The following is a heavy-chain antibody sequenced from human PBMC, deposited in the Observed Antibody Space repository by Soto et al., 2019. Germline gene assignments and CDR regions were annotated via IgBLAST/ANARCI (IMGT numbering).Heavy chain of an antibody. CDR3: ARVIRNSGYDKLNYYYYYYMDV. CDR2: INAGNGNT. D-gene: IGHD5-12*01. V-gene: IGHV1-3*01. J-gene: IGHJ6*03. Sequence: ASVKVSCKASGYTFTSYAMHWVRQAPGQRLEWMGWINAGNGNTKYSQKFQGRVTITRDTSASTAYMELSSLRSEDTAVYYCARVIRNSGYDKLNYYYYYYMDVWGKGTTVTVSS. CDR1: GYTFTSYA.